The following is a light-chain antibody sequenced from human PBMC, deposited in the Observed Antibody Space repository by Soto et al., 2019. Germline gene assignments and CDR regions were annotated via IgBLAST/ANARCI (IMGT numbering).Light chain of an antibody. Sequence: QMTQSNTTPPPSVGDRVTITCRASQSISNWLAWYQQKPGKAPKLLIYKASTLKSGVPSRFSGSGSGTEFTLTISSLQPDDFATYYSQHSTSYSEASGQRAK. CDR1: QSISNW. CDR3: QHSTSYSEA. CDR2: KAS. V-gene: IGKV1-5*03. J-gene: IGKJ1*01.